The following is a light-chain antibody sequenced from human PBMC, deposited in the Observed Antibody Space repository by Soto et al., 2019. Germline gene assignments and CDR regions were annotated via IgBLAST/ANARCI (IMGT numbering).Light chain of an antibody. CDR1: QTLLFTSNNKIY. V-gene: IGKV4-1*01. CDR3: QQYSGPPWT. CDR2: LVS. J-gene: IGKJ1*01. Sequence: DIVMTQSPDSLAVSLGERATINCKSSQTLLFTSNNKIYLAWYQQKPGQPPKLLISLVSVRESGVPDRVSGSGSGTDFTLNISSLQAAAVAVYYSQQYSGPPWTFCQGTQVESK.